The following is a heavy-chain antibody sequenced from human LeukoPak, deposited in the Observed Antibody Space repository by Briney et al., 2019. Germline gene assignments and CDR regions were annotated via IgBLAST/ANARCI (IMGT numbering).Heavy chain of an antibody. D-gene: IGHD1-14*01. V-gene: IGHV4-30-4*01. CDR1: GGSISSGDYY. CDR3: ARPGSGSRRHFDY. J-gene: IGHJ4*02. CDR2: IYYSGST. Sequence: NPSETLSLTRTVSGGSISSGDYYWSWIRQPPGKGLEWIGYIYYSGSTYYNPSLKSRVTISVDTSKNQFSLKLSSVTAADTAVYYCARPGSGSRRHFDYWGQGTLVTVSS.